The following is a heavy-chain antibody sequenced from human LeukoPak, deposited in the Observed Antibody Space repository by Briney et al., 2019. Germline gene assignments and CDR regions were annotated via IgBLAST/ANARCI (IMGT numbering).Heavy chain of an antibody. CDR3: ARDPYSGGYGDYYYYYMDL. J-gene: IGHJ6*03. Sequence: GGSLRLSCAASGFTFSSYSMNWVRQAPGKVLEWVSSISSSSSYIYYADSVKGRFTISRDNAKNSLYLQMNSLRAEDTAVYYCARDPYSGGYGDYYYYYMDLWGQGTTVTISS. V-gene: IGHV3-21*01. D-gene: IGHD1-26*01. CDR2: ISSSSSYI. CDR1: GFTFSSYS.